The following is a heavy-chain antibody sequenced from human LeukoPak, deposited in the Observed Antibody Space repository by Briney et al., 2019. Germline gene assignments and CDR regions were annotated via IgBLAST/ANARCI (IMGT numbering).Heavy chain of an antibody. CDR2: MNPNSGNT. D-gene: IGHD5/OR15-5a*01. J-gene: IGHJ4*02. CDR1: GYTFTSYD. V-gene: IGHV1-8*01. CDR3: ARGVGIVSTISKKHFDD. Sequence: GASGKVSCKASGYTFTSYDINWVRQATGQGRGWMGWMNPNSGNTGYAQRYQGRVTMTRNTSINTAHMELSSLRSEDTAIYSCARGVGIVSTISKKHFDDWGQGTLVTVSS.